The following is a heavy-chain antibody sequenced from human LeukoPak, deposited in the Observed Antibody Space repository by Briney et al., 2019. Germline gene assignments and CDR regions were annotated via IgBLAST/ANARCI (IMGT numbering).Heavy chain of an antibody. CDR2: IYYSGST. D-gene: IGHD2-15*01. Sequence: SETLSLTCTVSGVSISSGGYYWSWIRQHPGKGLEWIGYIYYSGSTYYNPSLKSRVTISVDTSKNQFSLKLSSVTAADTAVYYCARNTCSGGSCYQDYWGQGTLVTVSS. V-gene: IGHV4-31*03. CDR3: ARNTCSGGSCYQDY. CDR1: GVSISSGGYY. J-gene: IGHJ4*02.